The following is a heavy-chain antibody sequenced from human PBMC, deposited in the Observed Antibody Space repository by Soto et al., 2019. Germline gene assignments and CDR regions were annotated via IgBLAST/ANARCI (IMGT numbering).Heavy chain of an antibody. D-gene: IGHD3-22*01. V-gene: IGHV1-46*01. CDR3: ARNWYYYDSSGPGYYYYGMDV. Sequence: GASVKVSCTASGYTFTSYYMHWVRQAPGQGLEWMGIINPSGGSTNYAQKFQGRVTITADESTSTAYMELSSLRSEDTAVYYCARNWYYYDSSGPGYYYYGMDVWGQGTTVTVSS. J-gene: IGHJ6*02. CDR2: INPSGGST. CDR1: GYTFTSYY.